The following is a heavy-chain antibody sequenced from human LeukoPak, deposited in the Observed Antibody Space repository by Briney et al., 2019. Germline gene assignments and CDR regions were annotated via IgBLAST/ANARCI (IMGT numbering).Heavy chain of an antibody. CDR3: ARGLGITIFGVVIIGWFDP. D-gene: IGHD3-3*01. CDR1: GGSFSGYY. CDR2: INPRGST. V-gene: IGHV4-34*01. J-gene: IGHJ5*02. Sequence: SETLSLTCGVYGGSFSGYYWSWIRQPPGKGLEWIGEINPRGSTNYNPSLKSRVTLSADTSKNQFSLTLNSVTAADTAVYYCARGLGITIFGVVIIGWFDPWGQGTLVTVSS.